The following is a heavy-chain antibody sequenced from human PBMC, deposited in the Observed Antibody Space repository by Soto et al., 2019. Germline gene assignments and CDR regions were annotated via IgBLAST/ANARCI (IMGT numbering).Heavy chain of an antibody. CDR1: GYTFTSYY. CDR2: INPSGGST. J-gene: IGHJ4*02. D-gene: IGHD3-3*01. V-gene: IGHV1-46*03. Sequence: QVQLVQSGAEVKKPGASVKVSCKASGYTFTSYYMHWVRQAPGQGLEWMGIINPSGGSTSYAQKFQGRVTMTRDTSTSTVYMELSSLRSEDMAVYYCARDPLGFWSGYINWGQGTLVTVSS. CDR3: ARDPLGFWSGYIN.